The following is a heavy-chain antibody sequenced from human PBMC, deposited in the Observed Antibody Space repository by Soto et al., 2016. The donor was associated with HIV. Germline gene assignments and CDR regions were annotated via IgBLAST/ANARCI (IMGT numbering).Heavy chain of an antibody. Sequence: EVQLVETGGGLIQPGGSLRLSCAASGFSVTSSYVNWVRQAPGKGLEWVSVIYSGGSTYYADSVKGRFTVSRDNSKNKLYLQMNSLRAEDTAVYYCARGQDYGEYVGPFDIWGQGTMAPSLQ. CDR2: IYSGGST. D-gene: IGHD4-17*01. V-gene: IGHV3-53*02. J-gene: IGHJ3*02. CDR3: ARGQDYGEYVGPFDI. CDR1: GFSVTSSY.